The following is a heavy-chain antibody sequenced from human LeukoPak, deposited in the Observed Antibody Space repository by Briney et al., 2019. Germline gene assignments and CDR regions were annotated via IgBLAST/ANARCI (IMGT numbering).Heavy chain of an antibody. CDR3: ARDRAYGSGSYPAHFGY. V-gene: IGHV3-21*01. D-gene: IGHD3-10*01. J-gene: IGHJ4*02. CDR2: ISSSSSYI. Sequence: GGPLRLSCAASGFTFSSYSMNWVRQAPGKGLEWVSSISSSSSYIYYADSVKGRFTISRDNAKNSLYLQMNSLRAEDTAAYYCARDRAYGSGSYPAHFGYWGQGTLVTVSS. CDR1: GFTFSSYS.